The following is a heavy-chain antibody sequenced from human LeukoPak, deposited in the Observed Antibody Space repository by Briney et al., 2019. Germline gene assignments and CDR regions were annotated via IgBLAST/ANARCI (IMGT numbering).Heavy chain of an antibody. CDR2: IYTSGST. Sequence: SETLSLTCTVSGGSISSYYWSWIRQPAGKGLEWIGRIYTSGSTYYNPSLKSRVTISVDTSKNQFSLELTSVTAADTAVYYCARHSGSGSYHSPFGNWGQGTLVTVSS. CDR3: ARHSGSGSYHSPFGN. J-gene: IGHJ4*02. CDR1: GGSISSYY. V-gene: IGHV4-4*07. D-gene: IGHD3-10*01.